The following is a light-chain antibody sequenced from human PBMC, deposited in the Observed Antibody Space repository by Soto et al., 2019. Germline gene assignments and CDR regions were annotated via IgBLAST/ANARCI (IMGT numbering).Light chain of an antibody. CDR2: GAS. V-gene: IGKV3-20*01. CDR3: QQYGSSSIT. J-gene: IGKJ5*01. CDR1: QSVSSSY. Sequence: EIVLAQSPGTLSFCQVEIATLCCRASQSVSSSYLARYQQKPGQAPRLLIYGASSRATGIPDRFSGSGSGTDFTLTISRLEPEDFAVYYCQQYGSSSITFGQGTRLE.